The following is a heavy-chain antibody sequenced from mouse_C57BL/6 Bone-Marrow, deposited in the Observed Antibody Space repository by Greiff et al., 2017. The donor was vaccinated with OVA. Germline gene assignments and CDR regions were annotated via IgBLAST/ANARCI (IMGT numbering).Heavy chain of an antibody. CDR1: GYAFSSSW. Sequence: QVQLKQSGPELVKPGASVKISCKASGYAFSSSWMNWVKQRPGKGLEWIGRIYPGDGDTNYNGKFKGKATLTADKSSITAYMQLSSLTSEDSAVYFCARYDGYYVGYFDYWGQGTTLTVSS. V-gene: IGHV1-82*01. J-gene: IGHJ2*01. CDR2: IYPGDGDT. D-gene: IGHD2-3*01. CDR3: ARYDGYYVGYFDY.